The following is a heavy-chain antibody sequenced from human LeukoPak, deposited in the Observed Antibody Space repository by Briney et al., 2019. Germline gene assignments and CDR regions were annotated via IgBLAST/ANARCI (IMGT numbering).Heavy chain of an antibody. D-gene: IGHD6-19*01. Sequence: GASVKVSCKASGYTFTSYYMHWVRQAPGQGLEWMGIINPSGGSTSYAQKFQGRVTMTRDMSTSTVYMELSSLRSEDTAVYYCARALYSAAGYSSGWYAFDIWGQGTMVTVSS. CDR2: INPSGGST. CDR3: ARALYSAAGYSSGWYAFDI. CDR1: GYTFTSYY. V-gene: IGHV1-46*01. J-gene: IGHJ3*02.